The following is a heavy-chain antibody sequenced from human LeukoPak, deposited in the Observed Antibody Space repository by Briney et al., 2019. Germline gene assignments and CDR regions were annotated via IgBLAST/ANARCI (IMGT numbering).Heavy chain of an antibody. CDR1: GGSISSGGYY. V-gene: IGHV4-31*03. Sequence: SQTLSLTCTVSGGSISSGGYYWIWIRQHPGKGLEWIGYIYYSGSTYYNPSLKSRVTISVDTSKNQFSLKLSSVSAADTAVYCCARCRDGYNPWGQGTLVTVSS. CDR2: IYYSGST. J-gene: IGHJ5*02. D-gene: IGHD5-24*01. CDR3: ARCRDGYNP.